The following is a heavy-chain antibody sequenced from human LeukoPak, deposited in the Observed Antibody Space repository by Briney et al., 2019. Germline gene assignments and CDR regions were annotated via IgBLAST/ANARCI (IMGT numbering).Heavy chain of an antibody. V-gene: IGHV3-33*01. CDR1: GFTFSHHG. D-gene: IGHD3-9*01. CDR2: IWSDGSAT. CDR3: ARGGGPHLTGPSNWLDL. J-gene: IGHJ5*02. Sequence: GGSLRLSCAASGFTFSHHGMTWVRQSPGKGLEWVAIIWSDGSATYYGDSVKGRFTISRDNFKNTLFLEMTSLRADDTAVYYCARGGGPHLTGPSNWLDLWGQGTLVTVSS.